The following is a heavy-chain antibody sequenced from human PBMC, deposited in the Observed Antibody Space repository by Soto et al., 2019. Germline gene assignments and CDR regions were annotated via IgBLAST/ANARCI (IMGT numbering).Heavy chain of an antibody. D-gene: IGHD4-4*01. CDR1: GYSFTSYW. Sequence: GESLKISCKGSGYSFTSYWISWVRQMPGKGLEWMGRIDPSDSYTNYSPSFQGHVTISADKSISTAYLQWSSLKASDTAMYYCARLPASPDYSTNGMDVWGQGTKVTVSS. J-gene: IGHJ6*02. CDR3: ARLPASPDYSTNGMDV. V-gene: IGHV5-10-1*01. CDR2: IDPSDSYT.